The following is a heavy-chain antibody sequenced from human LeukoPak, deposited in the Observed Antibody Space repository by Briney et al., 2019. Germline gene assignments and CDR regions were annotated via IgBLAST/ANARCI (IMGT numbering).Heavy chain of an antibody. Sequence: PGGSLRLSCAVSGFTFSSYAMSWVRQAPGKGLEWVSAITGSGDGTYYADSVKGRFTISRDNSKNTVYLQMNSLRAEDTAVYYCAKVPGGSYPLDWGQGTLVSVSS. CDR1: GFTFSSYA. CDR3: AKVPGGSYPLD. CDR2: ITGSGDGT. V-gene: IGHV3-23*01. J-gene: IGHJ4*02. D-gene: IGHD1-26*01.